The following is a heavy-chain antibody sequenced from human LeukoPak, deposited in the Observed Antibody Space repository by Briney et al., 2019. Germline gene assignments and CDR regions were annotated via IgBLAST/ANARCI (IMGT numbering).Heavy chain of an antibody. J-gene: IGHJ4*02. CDR3: ARDRGDSSGYYPFDY. D-gene: IGHD3-22*01. Sequence: GASVKVSCKASGYTFTSYGISWVRQAPGQGLEWMGWISAYNGNTNYAQKLQGRVTMTTGTSTSTAYMELRSLRSDDTAVYYCARDRGDSSGYYPFDYWGQGTLVTVSS. CDR2: ISAYNGNT. V-gene: IGHV1-18*01. CDR1: GYTFTSYG.